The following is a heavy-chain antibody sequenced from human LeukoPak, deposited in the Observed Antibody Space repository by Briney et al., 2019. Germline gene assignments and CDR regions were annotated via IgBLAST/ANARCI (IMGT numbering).Heavy chain of an antibody. CDR1: GFTFSSYG. V-gene: IGHV3-30*02. D-gene: IGHD2-2*01. J-gene: IGHJ3*02. CDR2: IRYDGSNK. CDR3: AKDIVVVPAAIILSVAFDI. Sequence: GGSLRLSCAASGFTFSSYGMHWVRQALGKGLEWVAFIRYDGSNKYYADSVKGRFTISRDNSKNTLYLQMNSLRAEDTAVYYCAKDIVVVPAAIILSVAFDIWGQGTMVTVSS.